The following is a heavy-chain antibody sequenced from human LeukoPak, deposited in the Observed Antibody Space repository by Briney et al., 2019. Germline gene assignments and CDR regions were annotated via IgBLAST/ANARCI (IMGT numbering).Heavy chain of an antibody. Sequence: PGGSLRLSCAASGFTFSNFWMSWVRQAPGKGPEWVANIKQDGDETYYLDSVKGRFTVSRDNAKNSLYLQMDSLRTEDTAVYYCAKVPHSWGLFDSWGQGTLVTVSS. V-gene: IGHV3-7*01. D-gene: IGHD3-16*01. CDR2: IKQDGDET. J-gene: IGHJ4*02. CDR1: GFTFSNFW. CDR3: AKVPHSWGLFDS.